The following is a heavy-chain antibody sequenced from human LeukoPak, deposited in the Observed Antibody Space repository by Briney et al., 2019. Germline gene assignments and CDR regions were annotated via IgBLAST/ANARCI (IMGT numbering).Heavy chain of an antibody. CDR1: GGSITSRY. Sequence: SETLSLTCTVSGGSITSRYWSWIRQPPGKGLEWIGYIYYSGSTNYNPSLKSRVTISVDTSKNQFSLKLSSVTAADTAVYYCARLTPDTAMVTYSYYYYMDVWGKGTTVTVSS. J-gene: IGHJ6*03. D-gene: IGHD5-18*01. V-gene: IGHV4-59*11. CDR2: IYYSGST. CDR3: ARLTPDTAMVTYSYYYYMDV.